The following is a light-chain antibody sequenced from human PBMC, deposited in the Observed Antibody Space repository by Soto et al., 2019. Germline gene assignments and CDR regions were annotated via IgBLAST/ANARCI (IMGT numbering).Light chain of an antibody. CDR3: MQALQTPLFT. Sequence: DIVMTQSPLYLPVTPGEPASISCRSSQSLLHSDGYNYLDWYLQKPGQSPQLLIYLGSNRASGVPDRFSGSGSGTHFTLKISRVEAEDFGVYYSMQALQTPLFTFGPGTKVDLK. V-gene: IGKV2-28*01. CDR2: LGS. J-gene: IGKJ3*01. CDR1: QSLLHSDGYNY.